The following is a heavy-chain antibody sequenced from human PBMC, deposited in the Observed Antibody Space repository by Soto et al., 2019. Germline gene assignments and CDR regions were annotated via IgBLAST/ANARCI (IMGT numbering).Heavy chain of an antibody. CDR2: IYYSGST. V-gene: IGHV4-61*05. CDR3: ARLHFNIAAAGNWFDP. CDR1: GGSISSSSYY. D-gene: IGHD6-13*01. J-gene: IGHJ5*02. Sequence: PSETLSLTCTVSGGSISSSSYYWGWIRQPPGKGLEWIGYIYYSGSTNYNPSLKSRVTISVDTSKNQFSLKLSSVTAADTALYYCARLHFNIAAAGNWFDPWGQGTLVTVSS.